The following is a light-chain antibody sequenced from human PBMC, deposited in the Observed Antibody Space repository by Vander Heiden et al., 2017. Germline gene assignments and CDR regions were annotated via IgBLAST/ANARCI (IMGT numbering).Light chain of an antibody. CDR2: WAS. J-gene: IGKJ4*01. V-gene: IGKV4-1*01. CDR3: QQHDGTPLT. CDR1: QSVLYSSNNKNY. Sequence: IVMTQSPDSLAVSLGERATINCKSSQSVLYSSNNKNYLAWYQQKPGQPPKLLIYWASTRESGVPDRFSGSASGTDFTLTISSLHAEDVAVYYCQQHDGTPLTFGGGTKVEI.